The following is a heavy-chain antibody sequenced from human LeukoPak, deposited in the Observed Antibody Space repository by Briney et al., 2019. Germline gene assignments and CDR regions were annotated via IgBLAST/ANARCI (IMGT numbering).Heavy chain of an antibody. CDR2: ISSGSSPI. D-gene: IGHD4-11*01. V-gene: IGHV3-48*04. CDR3: ARDGRSTVTTRGYYMDV. J-gene: IGHJ6*03. CDR1: GFTFSSYS. Sequence: QPGGSLRLSCAASGFTFSSYSMNWVRQAPGKGLEWISYISSGSSPIYYADSVKGRFTISRDNAKSSLYLQMNSLRAEDTAVYYCARDGRSTVTTRGYYMDVWGKGTTVTVSS.